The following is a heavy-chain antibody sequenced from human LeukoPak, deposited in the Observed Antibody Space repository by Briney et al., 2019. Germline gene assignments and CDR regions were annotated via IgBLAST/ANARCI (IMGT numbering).Heavy chain of an antibody. J-gene: IGHJ6*03. Sequence: GGSLRLPCAASGFTFSSYAMHWVRQAPGKGLEWVAVISYDGSNKYYADSVKGRFTISRDNSKNTLYLQMNSLRAEDTAVYYCASSSSGWYGLDYYYMDVWGKGTTVTVSS. CDR3: ASSSSGWYGLDYYYMDV. CDR1: GFTFSSYA. CDR2: ISYDGSNK. V-gene: IGHV3-30*04. D-gene: IGHD6-19*01.